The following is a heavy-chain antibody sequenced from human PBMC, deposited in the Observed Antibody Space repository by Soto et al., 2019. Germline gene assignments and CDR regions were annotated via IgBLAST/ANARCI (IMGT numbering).Heavy chain of an antibody. CDR2: VYNSGST. D-gene: IGHD6-13*01. CDR3: ARYRREAVAGYTLDN. CDR1: GGSISSNY. J-gene: IGHJ4*02. Sequence: SETLSLTCTVSGGSISSNYWTWIRQPPGKGLEWIGYVYNSGSTNYNPSLKSRVTISEDTSKSQFSLKANSMTAADTAVYYCARYRREAVAGYTLDNWGQGILVTVSS. V-gene: IGHV4-59*01.